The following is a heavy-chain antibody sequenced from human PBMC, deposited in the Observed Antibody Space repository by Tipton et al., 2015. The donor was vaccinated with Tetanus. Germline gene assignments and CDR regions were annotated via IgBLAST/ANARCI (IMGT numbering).Heavy chain of an antibody. CDR1: GGSVRSGDYS. J-gene: IGHJ3*01. CDR2: VSYSGRT. CDR3: ARGGRDAYNNPLGAFDV. D-gene: IGHD5-24*01. Sequence: GLVKPSETLSLTCTVSGGSVRSGDYSWNWIRQPPGKGLEWLAYVSYSGRTNSNYSLKSRITISQDTSKNQFSLRLTSVTAADTAVYYCARGGRDAYNNPLGAFDVWGRGTTVTVSS. V-gene: IGHV4-61*08.